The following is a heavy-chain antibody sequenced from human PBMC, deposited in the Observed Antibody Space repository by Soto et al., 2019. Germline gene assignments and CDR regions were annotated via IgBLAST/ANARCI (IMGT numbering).Heavy chain of an antibody. D-gene: IGHD4-4*01. J-gene: IGHJ6*02. Sequence: SETLSLTCTVSGGSISSGDYYWSWIRQPPGKGLEWIGYIYYSGSTYYNPSLKSRVTISVDTSKNQFSLKLSSVTAADTAVYYCARDGITTVTTEDYYYGMDVRGQGTTVTVSS. CDR3: ARDGITTVTTEDYYYGMDV. CDR1: GGSISSGDYY. V-gene: IGHV4-30-4*01. CDR2: IYYSGST.